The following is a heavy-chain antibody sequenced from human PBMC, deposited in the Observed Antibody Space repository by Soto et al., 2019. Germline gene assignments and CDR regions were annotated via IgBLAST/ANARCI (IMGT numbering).Heavy chain of an antibody. CDR2: ISASGGLK. V-gene: IGHV3-23*01. CDR1: GFTFTNYA. CDR3: AREVGAPPGWLDS. D-gene: IGHD3-3*01. Sequence: GGSLRLSCAASGFTFTNYAMTWVRQTPGKGLEWVSGISASGGLKYYADSVRGRLTVSRDNSKNILYLQMDNLRDEDTALYYCAREVGAPPGWLDSWGQGTQVTVSS. J-gene: IGHJ5*01.